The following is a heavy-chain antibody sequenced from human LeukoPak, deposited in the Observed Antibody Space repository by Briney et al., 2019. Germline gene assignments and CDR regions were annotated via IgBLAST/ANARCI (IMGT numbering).Heavy chain of an antibody. J-gene: IGHJ6*02. D-gene: IGHD3-10*01. CDR3: ARDRISMLRGAPRTPRFGMDV. V-gene: IGHV1-46*01. CDR2: INPSGGST. Sequence: ASVKVSCKASGYTFSIYNMHWVRQAPGQGLECMGIINPSGGSTTNAQKFQGRVTMTRDTSTVYMELSSLRSEDTAVYYCARDRISMLRGAPRTPRFGMDVWGQGTTVTVSS. CDR1: GYTFSIYN.